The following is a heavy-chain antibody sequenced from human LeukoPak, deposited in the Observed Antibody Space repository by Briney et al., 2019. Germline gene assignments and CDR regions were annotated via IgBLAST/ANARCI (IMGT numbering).Heavy chain of an antibody. CDR3: AKNFAPGNAFYDF. CDR1: GFSFSTYA. V-gene: IGHV3-23*01. D-gene: IGHD1-1*01. CDR2: IDWTSHYI. Sequence: GGSLRLSCAASGFSFSTYAMTWVRQAPGRGLEWVSAIDWTSHYIFYRDSVQGRFTTSRDNSRATLLLQMNSLTAEDSAVYYCAKNFAPGNAFYDFWGQGVLVTVSS. J-gene: IGHJ4*02.